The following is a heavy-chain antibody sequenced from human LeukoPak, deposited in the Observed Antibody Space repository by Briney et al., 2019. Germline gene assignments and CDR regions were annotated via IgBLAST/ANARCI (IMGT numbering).Heavy chain of an antibody. CDR1: GFTFSSYW. J-gene: IGHJ4*02. CDR2: INRDGSEQ. Sequence: GGSLRLSCEVSGFTFSSYWMTWARHIPGKGLEWVANINRDGSEQHYVESVKGRFTISRDNGRNSLYLQMDSLRVGDTAVYYCAKVGAWELQRVFENWGQGTLVTVSS. V-gene: IGHV3-7*01. CDR3: AKVGAWELQRVFEN. D-gene: IGHD1-26*01.